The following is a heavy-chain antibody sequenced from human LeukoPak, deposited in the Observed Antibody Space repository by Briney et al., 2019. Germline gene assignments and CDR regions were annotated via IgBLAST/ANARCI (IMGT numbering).Heavy chain of an antibody. D-gene: IGHD5-24*01. V-gene: IGHV1-18*01. J-gene: IGHJ4*02. CDR1: GYTFTTYG. Sequence: ASVKVSCKASGYTFTTYGTTWVRQAPGQGLEWMGWISAYNGNTNYAQKPQGRVTMTTDTSTSTAYMELRSLRSDDTAVYYCARALVDGYKELGYWGQGTLVTVSS. CDR2: ISAYNGNT. CDR3: ARALVDGYKELGY.